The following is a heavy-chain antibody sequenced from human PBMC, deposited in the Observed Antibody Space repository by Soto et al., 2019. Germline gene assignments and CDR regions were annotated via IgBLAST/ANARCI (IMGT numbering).Heavy chain of an antibody. V-gene: IGHV3-21*01. CDR2: ISSTSTYT. CDR3: ARDLALAGNY. J-gene: IGHJ4*02. Sequence: PGGSLRRSCGAYGFTFKSYAMNWGHQTQEKGLEWVSSISSTSTYTPYADSVKGRFTISRDNANNSLFLQMNSLRAEDTAIYYCARDLALAGNYWGQRALGTVGS. D-gene: IGHD6-19*01. CDR1: GFTFKSYA.